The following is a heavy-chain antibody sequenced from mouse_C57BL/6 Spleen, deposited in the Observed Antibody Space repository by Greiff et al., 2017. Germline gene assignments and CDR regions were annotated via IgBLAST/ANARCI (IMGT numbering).Heavy chain of an antibody. J-gene: IGHJ4*01. V-gene: IGHV1-54*01. CDR3: ARASFHYAMDY. CDR2: INPGSGGT. CDR1: GYAFTNYL. Sequence: QVQLQQSGAELVRPGTSVKVSCKASGYAFTNYLIEWVKQRPGQGLEWIGVINPGSGGTNYNEKFKGKATLTADKSSSTAYMQLSSLTSEDSAVYFCARASFHYAMDYWGQGTSVTVSS.